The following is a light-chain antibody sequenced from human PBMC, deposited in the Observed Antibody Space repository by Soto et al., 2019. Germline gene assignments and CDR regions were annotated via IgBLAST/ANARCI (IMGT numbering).Light chain of an antibody. Sequence: SYELTQPPSVSVAPGQTARIACGGDNIASQSVHWYQQKPGQAPVLVVYDDSARPSGISERFSGSNSANTAALTITRVEVGDEADYYCQVWHGNSEHLWAFGRGTKLTVL. CDR3: QVWHGNSEHLWA. CDR2: DDS. J-gene: IGLJ3*02. CDR1: NIASQS. V-gene: IGLV3-21*02.